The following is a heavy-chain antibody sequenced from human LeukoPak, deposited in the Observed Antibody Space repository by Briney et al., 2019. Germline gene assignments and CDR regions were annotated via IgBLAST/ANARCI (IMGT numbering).Heavy chain of an antibody. D-gene: IGHD6-13*01. Sequence: GAPVKVSCKASGGTFSSYAISWVRQAPGQGLEWMGGIIPIFGTANYAQKFQGRVTITADESTSTAYMELSSLRSEDTAVYYCAVLAAAGKSVDWGQGTLVTVSS. V-gene: IGHV1-69*01. J-gene: IGHJ4*02. CDR1: GGTFSSYA. CDR3: AVLAAAGKSVD. CDR2: IIPIFGTA.